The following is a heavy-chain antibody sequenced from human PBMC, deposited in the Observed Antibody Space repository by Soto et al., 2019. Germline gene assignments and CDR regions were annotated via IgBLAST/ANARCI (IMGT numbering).Heavy chain of an antibody. D-gene: IGHD4-17*01. V-gene: IGHV4-4*02. CDR3: ARKDYGDGGFFDY. J-gene: IGHJ4*02. CDR2: IYHSGST. Sequence: GTLSLTCAVSGGSITSSSWWSWVRQPPGKGLEWIGEIYHSGSTNYNPSLKSRVTISVDKSKKQFSLKLISVTAADTAVYYCARKDYGDGGFFDYWGQGTLVTVSS. CDR1: GGSITSSSW.